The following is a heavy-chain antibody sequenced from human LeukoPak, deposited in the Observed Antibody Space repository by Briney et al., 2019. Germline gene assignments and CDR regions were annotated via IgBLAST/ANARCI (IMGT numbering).Heavy chain of an antibody. CDR1: GFTFSSYG. J-gene: IGHJ3*02. CDR3: TPDSSSWYLTSFSNDI. CDR2: IRYDGSNK. V-gene: IGHV3-30*02. D-gene: IGHD6-13*01. Sequence: GGSLRLSCAASGFTFSSYGMHWVRQAPGKGLEWVAFIRYDGSNKYYADSVKGRFTISRDNSKNTLFLQMNSLKTEDTAVYYCTPDSSSWYLTSFSNDIWGQGTMVTVSS.